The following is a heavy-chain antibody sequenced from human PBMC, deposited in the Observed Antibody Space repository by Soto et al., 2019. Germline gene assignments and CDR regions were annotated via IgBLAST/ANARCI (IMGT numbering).Heavy chain of an antibody. Sequence: SETLSLTCAVSGVSISSGNWWTWVRQSPQRGLEYIGEIFHDGTANYYPSFERRVAISVDTSKNQFSRKLTSVTAADTAIYFCARLVYDTRLNYMYFDFWGQGTLVTVSS. J-gene: IGHJ4*02. CDR3: ARLVYDTRLNYMYFDF. D-gene: IGHD3-10*01. CDR2: IFHDGTA. CDR1: GVSISSGNW. V-gene: IGHV4-4*02.